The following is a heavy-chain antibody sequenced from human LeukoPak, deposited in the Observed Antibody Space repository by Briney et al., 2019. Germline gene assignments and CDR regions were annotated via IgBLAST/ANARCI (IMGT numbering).Heavy chain of an antibody. V-gene: IGHV1-46*01. J-gene: IGHJ1*01. Sequence: ASVKVSCKASGYTFTSYYMHWVRQAPGQGLEWMGIINPSGGSTSYAQKFQGRVTMTRDTSTSTVYMELSGLGSEDTAVYYCARDEVVVPAAPGRAEYFQHWGQGTLVTVSS. CDR2: INPSGGST. CDR3: ARDEVVVPAAPGRAEYFQH. D-gene: IGHD2-2*01. CDR1: GYTFTSYY.